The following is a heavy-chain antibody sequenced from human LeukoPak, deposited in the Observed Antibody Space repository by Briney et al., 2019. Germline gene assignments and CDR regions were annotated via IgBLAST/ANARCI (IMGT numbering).Heavy chain of an antibody. CDR3: ARAPTPYTVTTGYYYYGMDV. D-gene: IGHD4-17*01. CDR1: GGSIGSGGYS. V-gene: IGHV4-30-2*01. CDR2: IYHSGST. J-gene: IGHJ6*02. Sequence: NPSETLSLTCAVSGGSIGSGGYSWSWIRQPPGKGLEWIGYIYHSGSTYYNPSLKSRVTISVDRPKNQFSLKLSSVTAADTAVYYCARAPTPYTVTTGYYYYGMDVWGQGTTVTVSS.